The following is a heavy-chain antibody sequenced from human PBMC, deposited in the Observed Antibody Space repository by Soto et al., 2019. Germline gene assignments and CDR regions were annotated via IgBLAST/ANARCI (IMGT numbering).Heavy chain of an antibody. Sequence: SETLSLTCAVYGGSFSGYYWCWIRQPPGKGLEWIGEINHSGSTNYNPSLKSRVTISVDTSKNQFSLKLSSVTAADTAVYYCARGLAARPDDYYYYGMDVWGQGTTVT. V-gene: IGHV4-34*01. J-gene: IGHJ6*02. CDR1: GGSFSGYY. CDR3: ARGLAARPDDYYYYGMDV. D-gene: IGHD6-6*01. CDR2: INHSGST.